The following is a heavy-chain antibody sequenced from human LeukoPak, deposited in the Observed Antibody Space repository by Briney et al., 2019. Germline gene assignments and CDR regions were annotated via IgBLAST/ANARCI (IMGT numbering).Heavy chain of an antibody. J-gene: IGHJ4*02. CDR3: ATHGSGSYPGY. D-gene: IGHD1-26*01. CDR1: GGSFSGYY. CDR2: INHSGGT. Sequence: PSETLSLTCAVYGGSFSGYYWSWIRQPPGKGLEWIGEINHSGGTNYNPSLKSRVTISVDTSKNQFSLKLSSVTAADTAVYYCATHGSGSYPGYWGQGTLVTVSS. V-gene: IGHV4-34*01.